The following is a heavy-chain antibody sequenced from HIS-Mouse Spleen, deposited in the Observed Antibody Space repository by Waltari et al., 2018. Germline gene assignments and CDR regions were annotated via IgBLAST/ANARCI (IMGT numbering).Heavy chain of an antibody. CDR2: IYWDDDK. Sequence: QITLKESGPTLVKPTQTLTLTCTLSGFSLSTSGVGVGWIRQPPGKALEWLALIYWDDDKRYSPSLKNRLTITKDTSKNQVVLTMTNMDPADTATYYCARRGYSSSWYQHWGQCTLVTVSS. D-gene: IGHD6-13*01. CDR3: ARRGYSSSWYQH. CDR1: GFSLSTSGVG. V-gene: IGHV2-5*02. J-gene: IGHJ1*01.